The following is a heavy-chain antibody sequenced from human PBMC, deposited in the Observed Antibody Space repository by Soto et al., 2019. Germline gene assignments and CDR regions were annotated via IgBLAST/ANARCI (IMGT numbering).Heavy chain of an antibody. J-gene: IGHJ4*02. CDR3: ARGLWNSGYLEYNFDY. D-gene: IGHD3-22*01. CDR1: GYTFITYY. CDR2: INPSTGST. Sequence: QVQLVQSGAEVKKPGASVKVSCKASGYTFITYYLHWVRQAPGQGLEWMGIINPSTGSTSYAQKFQGIVTMTRDTSTSTVYMELSSLRSEDTAVYYCARGLWNSGYLEYNFDYWGQGTLVTVSS. V-gene: IGHV1-46*01.